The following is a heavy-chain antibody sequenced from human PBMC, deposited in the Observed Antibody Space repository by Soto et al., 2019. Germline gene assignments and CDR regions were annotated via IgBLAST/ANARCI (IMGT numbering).Heavy chain of an antibody. D-gene: IGHD3-10*01. CDR2: IYYSGST. CDR1: GGSISSSSYY. Sequence: LSETLSLTCTVSGGSISSSSYYWGWIRQPPGKGLEWIGSIYYSGSTYYNPSLKSRVTISVDTSKNQFSLKLSSVTAADTAVYYCARHTGRLLWFGELSFFDPWGQGTLVTVSS. J-gene: IGHJ5*02. CDR3: ARHTGRLLWFGELSFFDP. V-gene: IGHV4-39*01.